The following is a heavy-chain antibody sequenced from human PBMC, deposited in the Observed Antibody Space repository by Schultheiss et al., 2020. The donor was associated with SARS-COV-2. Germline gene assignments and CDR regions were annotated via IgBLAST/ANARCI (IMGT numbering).Heavy chain of an antibody. CDR2: IKSKTDGGTT. D-gene: IGHD6-6*01. V-gene: IGHV3-15*07. CDR3: AKVDGVEQLGGYYYGMDV. CDR1: GFTFSSSE. Sequence: GGSLRLSCAASGFTFSSSEMNWVRQAPGKGLEWVGRIKSKTDGGTTDYAAPVKGRFTISRDNSKNTLYLQMNSLRAEDTAVYYCAKVDGVEQLGGYYYGMDVWGQGTTVTVSS. J-gene: IGHJ6*02.